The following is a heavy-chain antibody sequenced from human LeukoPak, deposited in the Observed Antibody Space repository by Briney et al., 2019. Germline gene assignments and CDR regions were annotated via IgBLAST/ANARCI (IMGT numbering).Heavy chain of an antibody. V-gene: IGHV3-23*01. Sequence: PGGSLRLSCAASGFTFSSYAMSWVRQAPGKGLEWVSAISGSGGSTYYADSVKGRFTISRDNSKNTLYLQMNSLRAEDTAVYYCAKGGYCSGGSCYKFSWFDPWGQGTLVTVSP. CDR1: GFTFSSYA. D-gene: IGHD2-15*01. CDR3: AKGGYCSGGSCYKFSWFDP. CDR2: ISGSGGST. J-gene: IGHJ5*02.